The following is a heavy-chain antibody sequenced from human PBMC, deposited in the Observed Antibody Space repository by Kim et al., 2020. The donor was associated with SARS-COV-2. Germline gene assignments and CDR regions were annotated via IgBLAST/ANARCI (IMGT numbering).Heavy chain of an antibody. J-gene: IGHJ4*02. D-gene: IGHD2-2*01. CDR1: GFTFSSYA. V-gene: IGHV3-23*01. CDR3: AKDGGGYCGSTSCRIPLDY. Sequence: GGSLRLSCAASGFTFSSYAMSWVRQAPGKGLEWVSTISGSGDSTYYADSVKGRFTISRDNSKNTLYLEMNSLRAEDTAVYYCAKDGGGYCGSTSCRIPLDYWGQGTLVTVSS. CDR2: ISGSGDST.